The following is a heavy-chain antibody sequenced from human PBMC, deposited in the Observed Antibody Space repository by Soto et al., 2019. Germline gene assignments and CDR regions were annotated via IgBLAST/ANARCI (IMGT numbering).Heavy chain of an antibody. CDR2: ISGRGGST. CDR1: GFTFSSYA. CDR3: VKVSDAILTGYYRIDN. Sequence: GGSLRLSCAASGFTFSSYAMSWVRQAPGKGLEWVSAISGRGGSTYYADSVEGRFTISRNNSKNTMYLQMNSLRAEDTAVYYWVKVSDAILTGYYRIDNWGQGTLVTVSS. D-gene: IGHD3-9*01. J-gene: IGHJ4*02. V-gene: IGHV3-23*01.